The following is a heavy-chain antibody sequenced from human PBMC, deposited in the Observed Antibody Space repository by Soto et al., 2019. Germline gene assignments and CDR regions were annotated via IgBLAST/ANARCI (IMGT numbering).Heavy chain of an antibody. Sequence: SVKVSCKASGGTFSSYAISWVRQAPGQGLEWMGGIIPIFGTANYAQKFQGRVTITADKSTSTAYMELSSLRSEDTAVYYCARSPTYYYDSSGYLSNWFDPWGQGTLVTVSS. J-gene: IGHJ5*02. D-gene: IGHD3-22*01. CDR2: IIPIFGTA. V-gene: IGHV1-69*06. CDR3: ARSPTYYYDSSGYLSNWFDP. CDR1: GGTFSSYA.